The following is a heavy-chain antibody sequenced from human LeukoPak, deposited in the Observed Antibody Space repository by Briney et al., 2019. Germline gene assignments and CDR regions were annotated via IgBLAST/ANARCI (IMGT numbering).Heavy chain of an antibody. J-gene: IGHJ5*02. D-gene: IGHD3-3*01. Sequence: SETLCLTCAVSGVSISSYYLSWVRRPPGKGLEWIGGIYASGGTTYNPSLKSRVTMSVDTSKNQFSLKLSSVTAADTAVYYCASDFSGYDFWSGYYTGFENNWFDPWGQGTLVTVSS. V-gene: IGHV4-59*10. CDR3: ASDFSGYDFWSGYYTGFENNWFDP. CDR1: GVSISSYY. CDR2: IYASGGT.